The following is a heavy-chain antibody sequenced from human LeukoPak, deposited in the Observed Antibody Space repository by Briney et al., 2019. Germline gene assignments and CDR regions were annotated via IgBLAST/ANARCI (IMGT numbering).Heavy chain of an antibody. V-gene: IGHV1-69*05. CDR1: GGTFSSHA. Sequence: SVKVSCKASGGTFSSHAIAWVRQALGQGPEWMGGIIPISGTANYAQKFQGRVTITTDESTCTAYMELSSLTSDDTAVYYCARGLQYQLLKALGYYYMDVWGEGTTVTVSS. CDR3: ARGLQYQLLKALGYYYMDV. CDR2: IIPISGTA. D-gene: IGHD2-2*01. J-gene: IGHJ6*03.